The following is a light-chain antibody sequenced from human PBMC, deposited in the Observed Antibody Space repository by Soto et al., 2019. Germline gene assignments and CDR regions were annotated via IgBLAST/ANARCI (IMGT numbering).Light chain of an antibody. J-gene: IGLJ3*02. V-gene: IGLV4-60*02. CDR2: VEGSGSY. CDR1: SGHSTYI. Sequence: QSVLTQSSSASASLGSSVKLTCTLSSGHSTYIIAWHQQQPGKAPRYLMKVEGSGSYNKGSGVPDRFSGSSSGADRYLTISHLQFEDEADYYCETWDSRPWVFGGGTQLTVL. CDR3: ETWDSRPWV.